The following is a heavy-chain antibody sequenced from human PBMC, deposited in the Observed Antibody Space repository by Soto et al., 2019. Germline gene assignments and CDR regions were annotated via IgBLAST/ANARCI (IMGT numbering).Heavy chain of an antibody. Sequence: QVRLVQSGAEVKKPGSSVKVSCQASGGTFSSYTISWVRQAPGQGREWMGRIIPILGIANHAQKFQGRLTITADKSTSTADMGLSSVRSEDTAVDYCARGACVVRGPYYFDCLGQGTLVPVSS. CDR3: ARGACVVRGPYYFDC. CDR1: GGTFSSYT. CDR2: IIPILGIA. D-gene: IGHD3-10*01. V-gene: IGHV1-69*02. J-gene: IGHJ4*02.